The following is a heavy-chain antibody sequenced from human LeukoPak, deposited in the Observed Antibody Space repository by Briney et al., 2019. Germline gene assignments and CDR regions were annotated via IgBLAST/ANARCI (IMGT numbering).Heavy chain of an antibody. V-gene: IGHV3-53*01. Sequence: GGSLRLSCAASGITVSDNYMTWVRQAPGKGLEWVSVIYLGGTGYYAKSVKGRFTISRDNSNDMLYLQMNSLRVEDTAVYYCARGAYDTSGDVFDIWGQGTMVTVSS. D-gene: IGHD3-22*01. CDR3: ARGAYDTSGDVFDI. J-gene: IGHJ3*02. CDR2: IYLGGTG. CDR1: GITVSDNY.